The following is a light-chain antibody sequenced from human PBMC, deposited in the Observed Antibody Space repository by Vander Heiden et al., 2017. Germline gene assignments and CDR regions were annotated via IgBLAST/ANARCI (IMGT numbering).Light chain of an antibody. V-gene: IGLV3-21*02. J-gene: IGLJ2*01. CDR1: NTGSQS. CDR3: PVWDSSSDHVV. CDR2: SDG. Sequence: SHALTPPPSVSVAPGPTARITCGGNNTGSQSVHWYQQKPGQAPVLVVYSDGDRPSGIPERFSGSNSGNTATLTISRVEAGDEADYYCPVWDSSSDHVVFGGGTKLTVL.